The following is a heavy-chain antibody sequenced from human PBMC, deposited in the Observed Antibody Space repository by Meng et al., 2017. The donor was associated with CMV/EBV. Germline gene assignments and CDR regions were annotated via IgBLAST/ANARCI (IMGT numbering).Heavy chain of an antibody. D-gene: IGHD6-13*01. V-gene: IGHV4-34*01. CDR2: INHSGST. CDR3: ARGRGSWYFVDY. Sequence: QVPLQRLGAGLLTPPETLSLTCAVYGGSFSGYYWSWIRQPPGKGLEWIGEINHSGSTNYNPSLKSRVTISVDTSKNQFSLKLSSVTAADTAVYYCARGRGSWYFVDYWGQGTLVTVSS. J-gene: IGHJ4*02. CDR1: GGSFSGYY.